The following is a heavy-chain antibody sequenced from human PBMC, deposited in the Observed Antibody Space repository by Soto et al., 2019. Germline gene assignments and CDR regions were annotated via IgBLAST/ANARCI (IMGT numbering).Heavy chain of an antibody. Sequence: QVQLQESGPGLVKPSQTLSLTCTVSGGSISSGGYYWSWIRQHPGKGLEWIGYIYYSGSTYYNPSLKSRVTISVDTSKNQFYLKLSSVTAADTAVYYCARTRTSSLRADAFDIWGQGTMVTVSS. CDR2: IYYSGST. CDR1: GGSISSGGYY. J-gene: IGHJ3*02. V-gene: IGHV4-31*03. D-gene: IGHD2-2*01. CDR3: ARTRTSSLRADAFDI.